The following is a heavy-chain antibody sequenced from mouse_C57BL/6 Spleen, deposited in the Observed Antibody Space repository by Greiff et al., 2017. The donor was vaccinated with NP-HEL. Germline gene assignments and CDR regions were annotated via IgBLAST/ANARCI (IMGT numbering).Heavy chain of an antibody. CDR2: ISYDGSN. Sequence: EVQLQESGPGLVKPSQSLSLTCSVTGYSITSGYYWNWIRQFPGNKLEWMGYISYDGSNNYNPSLKNRISITRDTSKNQFFLKLNSVTTEDTATYYCAREAQVYAMDYWGQGTSVTVSS. D-gene: IGHD3-2*02. J-gene: IGHJ4*01. CDR1: GYSITSGYY. CDR3: AREAQVYAMDY. V-gene: IGHV3-6*01.